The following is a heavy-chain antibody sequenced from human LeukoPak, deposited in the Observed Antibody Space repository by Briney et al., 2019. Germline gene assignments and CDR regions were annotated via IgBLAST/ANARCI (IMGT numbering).Heavy chain of an antibody. CDR3: AKDGNRAVWGISINYGSGALDY. CDR2: ISYDGSNK. V-gene: IGHV3-30*18. CDR1: GFTFSSYG. D-gene: IGHD3-10*01. J-gene: IGHJ4*02. Sequence: GGSLRLSCAASGFTFSSYGMHWVRQAPGKGPERVAVISYDGSNKYYADSVKGRFTISRDNSKNTLYLQMNSLRAEDTAVYYCAKDGNRAVWGISINYGSGALDYWGQGTLVTVSS.